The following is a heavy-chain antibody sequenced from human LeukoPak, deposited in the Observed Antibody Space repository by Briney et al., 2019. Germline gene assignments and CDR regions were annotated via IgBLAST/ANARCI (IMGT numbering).Heavy chain of an antibody. D-gene: IGHD3-10*01. V-gene: IGHV3-33*01. CDR3: ARGGSLWFGELDYYGMDV. CDR1: GFTFSSYG. Sequence: GGSLRLSCAASGFTFSSYGMHWVRQAPGKGLEWVAVIWYDGSNKYYADSAKGRFTISRDNSKNTLYLQMNSLRAEDTAVYYCARGGSLWFGELDYYGMDVWGQGTTVTVSS. CDR2: IWYDGSNK. J-gene: IGHJ6*02.